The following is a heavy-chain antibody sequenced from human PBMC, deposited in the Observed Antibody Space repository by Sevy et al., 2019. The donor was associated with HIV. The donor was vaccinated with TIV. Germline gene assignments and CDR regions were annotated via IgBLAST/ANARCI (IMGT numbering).Heavy chain of an antibody. D-gene: IGHD2-21*02. CDR1: GFTLTSYT. Sequence: GGSLRLSCAASGFTLTSYTMNWVRQAPGKGLEWVASIRATGGRTYYADSVKGRFTISRDVSKGTLYLQMNSLTAEDTAIFYCAKTLQKLPFHPHYFDYWGQGTLVTVSS. CDR2: IRATGGRT. V-gene: IGHV3-23*01. J-gene: IGHJ4*02. CDR3: AKTLQKLPFHPHYFDY.